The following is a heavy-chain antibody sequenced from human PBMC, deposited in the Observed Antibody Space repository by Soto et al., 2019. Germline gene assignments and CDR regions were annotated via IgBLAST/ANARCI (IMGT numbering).Heavy chain of an antibody. CDR3: ASGDCSGGRCYPYDYYGMDV. V-gene: IGHV1-18*01. J-gene: IGHJ6*02. CDR1: GYTFNSYG. Sequence: QVHLEQSGAEVKKPGASVKVSCKASGYTFNSYGISWVRQAPGQGLEWMGWISSYNGNTISVQSLQGRVTMTVDTSTSTAYMALRSLTPDDTAVYYFASGDCSGGRCYPYDYYGMDVWGQGTTVIVSS. D-gene: IGHD2-15*01. CDR2: ISSYNGNT.